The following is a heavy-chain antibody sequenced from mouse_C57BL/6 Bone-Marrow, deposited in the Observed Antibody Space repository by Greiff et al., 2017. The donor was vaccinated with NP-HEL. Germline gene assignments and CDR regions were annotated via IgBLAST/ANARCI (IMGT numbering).Heavy chain of an antibody. CDR2: ILPSIGRT. Sequence: QVQLQQSGSELRSPGSSVKLSCKDFDSEVFPIAYMSWVRQKPGHGFEWIGGILPSIGRTIYGEKFEDKATLDADTLSNTAYLELNSLTSEDSAIYYCARRRGDYGSSYDYAMDYWGQGTSVTVSS. V-gene: IGHV15-2*01. D-gene: IGHD1-1*01. CDR1: DSEVFPIAY. J-gene: IGHJ4*01. CDR3: ARRRGDYGSSYDYAMDY.